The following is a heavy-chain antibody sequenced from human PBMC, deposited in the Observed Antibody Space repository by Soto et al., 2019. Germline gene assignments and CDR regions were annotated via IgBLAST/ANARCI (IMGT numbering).Heavy chain of an antibody. J-gene: IGHJ3*02. CDR1: GFTFSSYA. Sequence: GGSLRLSCAASGFTFSSYAMSWVRQAPGKGLEWVSAISGSGGSTYYADSVKGRFTISRDNSKNTRYLQMKSLRAEDTAVYYCAKGYYYGSGSTDAFDIWGQGTMVTVSS. CDR2: ISGSGGST. V-gene: IGHV3-23*01. CDR3: AKGYYYGSGSTDAFDI. D-gene: IGHD3-10*01.